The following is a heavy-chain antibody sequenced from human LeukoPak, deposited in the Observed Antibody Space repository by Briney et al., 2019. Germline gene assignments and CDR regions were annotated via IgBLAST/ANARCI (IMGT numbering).Heavy chain of an antibody. CDR2: ISGSGHRT. CDR1: GFTFSSYG. J-gene: IGHJ4*02. Sequence: GGSLRLSCAASGFTFSSYGVSWVRQAPGKGLEWVSGISGSGHRTYYADSVEGRFTISRDNSKSTLYLQMNSLRAEDTAVYYCAKDWGEYFDYVWGSFTSFDSWGQGTLVTVSS. CDR3: AKDWGEYFDYVWGSFTSFDS. D-gene: IGHD3-16*01. V-gene: IGHV3-23*01.